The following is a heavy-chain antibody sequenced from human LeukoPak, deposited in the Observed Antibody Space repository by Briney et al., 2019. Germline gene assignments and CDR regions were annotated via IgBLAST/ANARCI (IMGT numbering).Heavy chain of an antibody. CDR1: GGSISSYY. Sequence: SETLSLTCTVSGGSISSYYWSWIRQPPGKGLEWIGCIYSSGSTNYNPSLKSRVTMSVDTSNNQFSLKLSSVTAADTAVYYCARDGLDGGSVDYWGQGTLVTVSS. D-gene: IGHD1-26*01. J-gene: IGHJ4*02. V-gene: IGHV4-4*07. CDR3: ARDGLDGGSVDY. CDR2: IYSSGST.